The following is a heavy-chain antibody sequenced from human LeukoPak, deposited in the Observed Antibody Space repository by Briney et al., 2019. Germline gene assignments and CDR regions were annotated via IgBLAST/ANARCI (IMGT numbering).Heavy chain of an antibody. Sequence: GSLRLSCAASGFTFSDYYMSWIRQAPGKGLEWVSSSSSSSYIYYADSVKGRFTISRDNAKKSLYLQMSSLRAEDTAVYYCARVGVFGGSWYFDYWGQGTLVTVSS. D-gene: IGHD6-13*01. CDR3: ARVGVFGGSWYFDY. V-gene: IGHV3-69-1*01. CDR2: SSSSSYI. CDR1: GFTFSDYY. J-gene: IGHJ4*02.